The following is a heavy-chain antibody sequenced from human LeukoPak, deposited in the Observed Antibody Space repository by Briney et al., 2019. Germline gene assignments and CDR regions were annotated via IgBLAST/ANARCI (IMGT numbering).Heavy chain of an antibody. CDR2: ISGSGNSA. Sequence: PWGSLRLSCAASGFTFSNYAMSWVRQTPGKGLEWVSAISGSGNSAYYADSVKGRFTISRDTSKNTLFLQIDSLRAEDTAVYYCAKASGSTGYYYFDSWGQGTLVTVSS. J-gene: IGHJ4*02. V-gene: IGHV3-23*01. D-gene: IGHD3-22*01. CDR1: GFTFSNYA. CDR3: AKASGSTGYYYFDS.